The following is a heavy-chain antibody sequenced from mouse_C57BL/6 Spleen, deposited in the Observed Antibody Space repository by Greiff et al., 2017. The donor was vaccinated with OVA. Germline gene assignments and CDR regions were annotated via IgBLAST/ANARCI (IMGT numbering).Heavy chain of an antibody. CDR3: AKMDYSNSYAMDY. Sequence: VKLVESGPGLVQPSQSLSITCTVSGFSLTSYGVHWVRQSPGKGLEWLGVIWRGGSTDYNAAFMSRLSITKDNSKSQVFFKMNSLQADDTAIYYCAKMDYSNSYAMDYWGQGTSVTVSS. V-gene: IGHV2-5*01. D-gene: IGHD2-5*01. J-gene: IGHJ4*01. CDR2: IWRGGST. CDR1: GFSLTSYG.